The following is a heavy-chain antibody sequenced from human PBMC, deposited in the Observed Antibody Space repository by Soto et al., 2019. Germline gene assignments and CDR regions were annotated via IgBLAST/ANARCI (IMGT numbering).Heavy chain of an antibody. J-gene: IGHJ5*02. CDR1: GFTFRSFT. CDR2: ISSNSAYI. D-gene: IGHD6-13*01. CDR3: TRDASRDSSARGWFDP. V-gene: IGHV3-21*01. Sequence: GGSLRLSCAASGFTFRSFTMNWVRQAPGKGLEWVSTISSNSAYIYYTDALRGRFTISRDSAKNSLHLQMNSLRAEDTAVYYCTRDASRDSSARGWFDPWGPRTLVTVSS.